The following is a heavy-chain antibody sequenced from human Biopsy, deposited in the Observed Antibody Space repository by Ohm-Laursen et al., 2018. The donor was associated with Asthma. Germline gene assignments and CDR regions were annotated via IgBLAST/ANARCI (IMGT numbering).Heavy chain of an antibody. Sequence: ASVKVSCKISGYSLTDLSMHWVRQAPGRGLEWMGGHDHEEGGTVNARRFQGRVTMTEDTSTDTVYMELSSLSSDDTAVHYCASDFPKDYVRYNFQFWGQGTLVTVSS. V-gene: IGHV1-24*01. CDR3: ASDFPKDYVRYNFQF. J-gene: IGHJ4*02. CDR1: GYSLTDLS. D-gene: IGHD4-17*01. CDR2: HDHEEGGT.